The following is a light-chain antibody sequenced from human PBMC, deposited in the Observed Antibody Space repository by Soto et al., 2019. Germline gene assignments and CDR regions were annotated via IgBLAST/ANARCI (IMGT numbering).Light chain of an antibody. J-gene: IGLJ1*01. V-gene: IGLV2-14*03. CDR1: SSDVGGSNF. CDR2: DVA. CDR3: VSYTSSTTYV. Sequence: QSLLTQPPSVCASPGQSITISCTGTSSDVGGSNFVSWYQQHPGKPPKLIIYDVANRPSGVSNRFSGSKSGSTASLIISRRQTEDEADYYCVSYTSSTTYVSGTGTKV.